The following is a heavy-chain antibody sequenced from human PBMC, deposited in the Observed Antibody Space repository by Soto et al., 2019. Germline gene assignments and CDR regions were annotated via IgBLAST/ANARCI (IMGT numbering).Heavy chain of an antibody. V-gene: IGHV3-66*01. CDR1: GFTVSTKY. CDR2: IYSGGST. J-gene: IGHJ4*02. D-gene: IGHD3-16*01. CDR3: ARDPWAADY. Sequence: EVQLVESGGGLVQPGGSLRLSCAASGFTVSTKYMSWVRQAPGKGLEWVSVIYSGGSTFYADSVRGRFTISRDNSKNTVNLQMNSLRAEDTAVYYCARDPWAADYWGQRTMVTVS.